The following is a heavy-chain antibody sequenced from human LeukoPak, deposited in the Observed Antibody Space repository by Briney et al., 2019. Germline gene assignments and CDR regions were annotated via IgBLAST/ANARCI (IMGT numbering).Heavy chain of an antibody. V-gene: IGHV3-48*04. Sequence: GGSLRLSCAASGFTFSSYSMNWVRQAPGKGLEWVSYISSSSSTIYYADSVKGRFTISRDNAKNSLYLQMNSLRAEDTAVYYCARVGATGLFDYWGQGTLVTVSS. CDR3: ARVGATGLFDY. D-gene: IGHD1-26*01. CDR1: GFTFSSYS. J-gene: IGHJ4*02. CDR2: ISSSSSTI.